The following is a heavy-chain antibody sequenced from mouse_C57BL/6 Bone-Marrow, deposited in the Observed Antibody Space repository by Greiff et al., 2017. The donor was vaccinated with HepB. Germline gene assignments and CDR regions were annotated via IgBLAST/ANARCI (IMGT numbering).Heavy chain of an antibody. CDR3: ARLGDGYYKDFDY. D-gene: IGHD2-3*01. Sequence: QVQLKQSGPELVKPGASVKISCKASGYAFSSSWMNWVKQRPGKGLEWIGRIYPGDGDTNYNGKFKGKATLTADKSSSTAYMQLSSLTSEDSAVYFCARLGDGYYKDFDYWGQGTTLTVSS. CDR1: GYAFSSSW. V-gene: IGHV1-82*01. J-gene: IGHJ2*01. CDR2: IYPGDGDT.